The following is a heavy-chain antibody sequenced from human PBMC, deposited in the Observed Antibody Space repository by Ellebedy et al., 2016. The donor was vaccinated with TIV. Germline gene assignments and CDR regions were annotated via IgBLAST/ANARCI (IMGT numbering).Heavy chain of an antibody. J-gene: IGHJ6*03. D-gene: IGHD3-3*01. CDR1: GYTFTSYD. V-gene: IGHV1-8*01. CDR2: MNPNSGNT. CDR3: ARGLKAQDFWSGYYHYYYYYMDV. Sequence: ASVKVSXXASGYTFTSYDINWVRKATGQGLEWMGWMNPNSGNTGYAQKFQGRVTMTRNTSISTAYMELSSLRSEDTAVYYCARGLKAQDFWSGYYHYYYYYMDVWGKGTTVTVSS.